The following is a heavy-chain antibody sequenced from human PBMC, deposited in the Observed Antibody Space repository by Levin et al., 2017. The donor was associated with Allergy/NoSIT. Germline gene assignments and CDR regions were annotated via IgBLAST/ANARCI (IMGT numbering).Heavy chain of an antibody. Sequence: GESLKISCAASGFTFSSYAMHWVRQAPGKGLEWVAVISYDGSNKYYADSVKGRFTISRDNSKNTLYLQMNSLRAEDTAVYYCARGAGGRSYYDYEYFQHWGQGTLVTVSS. V-gene: IGHV3-30*04. J-gene: IGHJ1*01. CDR2: ISYDGSNK. CDR3: ARGAGGRSYYDYEYFQH. CDR1: GFTFSSYA. D-gene: IGHD1-26*01.